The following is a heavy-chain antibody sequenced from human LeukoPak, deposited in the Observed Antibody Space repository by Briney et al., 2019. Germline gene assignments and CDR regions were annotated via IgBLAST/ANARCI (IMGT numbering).Heavy chain of an antibody. CDR3: ARGYCSGDCITLFDY. J-gene: IGHJ4*02. CDR1: GYMFTGYY. D-gene: IGHD2-21*02. V-gene: IGHV1-2*02. CDR2: INPNSGGT. Sequence: AAVKESCKASGYMFTGYYMHWVRQTPGQGLEWMGWINPNSGGTNYAQKLDGRVTMTKDTSISTAYMELSSLRSDDTAVYYCARGYCSGDCITLFDYGARDNGDTVSS.